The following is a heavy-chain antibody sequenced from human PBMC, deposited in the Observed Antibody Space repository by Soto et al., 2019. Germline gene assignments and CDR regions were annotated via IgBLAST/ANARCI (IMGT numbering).Heavy chain of an antibody. CDR1: GGTFSGYA. CDR2: IIPLLGIT. J-gene: IGHJ1*01. V-gene: IGHV1-69*01. CDR3: ARDPRSITGTTSSEDFQH. Sequence: QAQLMQSGAEVKKPGSLVKVSCKASGGTFSGYAINWVRQAPGQGLEWMGGIIPLLGITDYEQKFQGRITIAADESTGTAYMDLRGLRSEDTAVYYCARDPRSITGTTSSEDFQHWGQGTLVSVSS. D-gene: IGHD1-20*01.